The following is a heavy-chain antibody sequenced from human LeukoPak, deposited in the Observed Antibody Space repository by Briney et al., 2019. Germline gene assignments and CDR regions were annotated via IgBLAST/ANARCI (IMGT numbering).Heavy chain of an antibody. Sequence: SQTLSLTCTVSGGSISSYYWSWIRQPPGKGLEWIGYIYYSGSTNYNPSLKSRVTISVDTSKNQFSLKPSSVTAADTAVYYCARASFDYGMDVWGQGTTVTVSS. CDR1: GGSISSYY. V-gene: IGHV4-59*01. D-gene: IGHD3-10*01. CDR2: IYYSGST. CDR3: ARASFDYGMDV. J-gene: IGHJ6*02.